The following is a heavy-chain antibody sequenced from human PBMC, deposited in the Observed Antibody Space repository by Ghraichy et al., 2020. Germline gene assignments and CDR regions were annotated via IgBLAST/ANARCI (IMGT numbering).Heavy chain of an antibody. CDR3: ARLAFMDHDYGDF. Sequence: GESLNISCKGSGYSFTSYWIGWVRQMPGKGLEWMGIIYPGDSDTRYSPSFQGQVTISADKSISTAYLQWSSLKASDTAMYYCARLAFMDHDYGDFWGQGTLVTVSS. CDR2: IYPGDSDT. D-gene: IGHD2-2*03. V-gene: IGHV5-51*01. J-gene: IGHJ4*02. CDR1: GYSFTSYW.